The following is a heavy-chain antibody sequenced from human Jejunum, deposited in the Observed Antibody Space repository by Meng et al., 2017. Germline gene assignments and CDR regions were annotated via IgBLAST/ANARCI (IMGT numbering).Heavy chain of an antibody. Sequence: QVQLQESGPGLVRPSETLSLTYSVSGVSVSSYYWSWIRQPPGKGLEWIGRLYDSGTTSYNPSLKSRVTISADTSRNQISLRLTSVTAADTAIYYCARRGFLDYWGQGILVTVSS. D-gene: IGHD3-10*01. J-gene: IGHJ4*02. CDR2: LYDSGTT. CDR3: ARRGFLDY. V-gene: IGHV4-59*08. CDR1: GVSVSSYY.